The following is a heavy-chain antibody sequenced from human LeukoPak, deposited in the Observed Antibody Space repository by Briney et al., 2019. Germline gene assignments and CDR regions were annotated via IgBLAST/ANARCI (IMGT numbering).Heavy chain of an antibody. J-gene: IGHJ4*02. CDR2: IYHSGST. CDR1: GYSISSGYY. D-gene: IGHD2-15*01. Sequence: ASETLSLTCAVSGYSISSGYYWGWIRQPPGKGLDWIGSIYHSGSTYYNPSLKSRVTISVDTSKNKFSVKLSSVTAADTVVYYCARDDDCSGGSWYSIADYWGQGNLVTVSS. V-gene: IGHV4-38-2*02. CDR3: ARDDDCSGGSWYSIADY.